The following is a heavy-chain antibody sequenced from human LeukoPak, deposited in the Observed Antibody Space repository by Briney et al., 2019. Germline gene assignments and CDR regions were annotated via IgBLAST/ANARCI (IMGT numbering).Heavy chain of an antibody. CDR1: GYTFTSYG. CDR2: ISAYNGNT. CDR3: AREPTAMAPYNWFDP. V-gene: IGHV1-18*04. Sequence: GASVKVSCKASGYTFTSYGISWVRQAPGQGLEWMGWISAYNGNTNYAHKLQGRVTMTTDTSTSTAYMELRSLRSDDTAVYYCAREPTAMAPYNWFDPWGQGNLVTVTA. J-gene: IGHJ5*02. D-gene: IGHD5-18*01.